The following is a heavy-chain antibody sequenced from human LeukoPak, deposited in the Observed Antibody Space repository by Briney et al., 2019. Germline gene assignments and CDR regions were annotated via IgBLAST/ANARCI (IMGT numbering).Heavy chain of an antibody. J-gene: IGHJ4*02. V-gene: IGHV4-4*07. Sequence: SETLSLTCTVSGGSISSYYWSWIRQPAGKGLEWIGHIYTSVSTNYNPSLKGRVTMSVATSKNQFSLHLSSVTAADTAVYYCARSAFLVTAPGLYYFDYWGQGTLVAVSS. D-gene: IGHD6-13*01. CDR2: IYTSVST. CDR3: ARSAFLVTAPGLYYFDY. CDR1: GGSISSYY.